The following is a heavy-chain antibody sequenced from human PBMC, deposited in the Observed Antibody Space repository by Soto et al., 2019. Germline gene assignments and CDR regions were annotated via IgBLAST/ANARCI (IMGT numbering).Heavy chain of an antibody. Sequence: ASVKVSCKASGYTFTSYDINWVRQATGQGLEWIGIINPSGCSTNYAQKFQGRVTMTRDASTSTVYMELSSLRSEDTAVYYCARNEYSSSSYYYGMDVWGQGTTVTVSS. CDR1: GYTFTSYD. J-gene: IGHJ6*02. CDR2: INPSGCST. D-gene: IGHD6-6*01. V-gene: IGHV1-46*01. CDR3: ARNEYSSSSYYYGMDV.